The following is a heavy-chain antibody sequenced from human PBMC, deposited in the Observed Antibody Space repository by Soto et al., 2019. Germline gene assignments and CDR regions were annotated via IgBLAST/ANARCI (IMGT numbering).Heavy chain of an antibody. V-gene: IGHV1-3*01. CDR2: INAVNGNT. CDR3: ATATTVATGWYFDL. D-gene: IGHD4-17*01. CDR1: GYFFSNYA. Sequence: ASVKVSCKASGYFFSNYAMHWVRQAPGQRLEWLGRINAVNGNTKYSEKFQDRVTLMRDTSASTAYMELTSLRAEDTAVYFCATATTVATGWYFDLWGRGTLVTVSS. J-gene: IGHJ2*01.